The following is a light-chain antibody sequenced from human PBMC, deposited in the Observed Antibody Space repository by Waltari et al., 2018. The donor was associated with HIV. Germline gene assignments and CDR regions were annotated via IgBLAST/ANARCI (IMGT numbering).Light chain of an antibody. CDR2: NND. CDR3: AAWDDSLTVSYV. Sequence: QSVLTQPPSASGTPGQRVTISCSGSSSNIGRHTVNCYQQFPGRAPKLLIYNNDQRPSGVPDRFSGSKSGTAASLAIGGLQSDDEADYYCAAWDDSLTVSYVFGPGTKVTVL. J-gene: IGLJ1*01. V-gene: IGLV1-44*01. CDR1: SSNIGRHT.